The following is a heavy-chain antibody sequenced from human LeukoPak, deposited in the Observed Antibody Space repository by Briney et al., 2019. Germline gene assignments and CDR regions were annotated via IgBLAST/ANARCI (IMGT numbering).Heavy chain of an antibody. V-gene: IGHV4-34*01. CDR1: GGSFSGYY. D-gene: IGHD4-17*01. J-gene: IGHJ5*02. CDR3: ARAKSYDYGSRRRGYSWFDP. Sequence: SETLSLTCAVYGGSFSGYYWSWIRQPPGKGLEWIGEINHSGSTNYNPSLKSRVTISVDTSKNQFSLKLSSVTAADTAVYYCARAKSYDYGSRRRGYSWFDPWGQGTLVTVSS. CDR2: INHSGST.